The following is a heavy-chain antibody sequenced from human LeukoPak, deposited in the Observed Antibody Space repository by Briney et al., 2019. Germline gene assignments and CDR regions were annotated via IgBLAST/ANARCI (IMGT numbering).Heavy chain of an antibody. Sequence: GESLKISCKDSAYSFTSYWIGWVRQLPGKGLEWMGITYPGDSDTRYSPSFQGQVTISADKSISTAYLQWSSLKASDTAMYYCARGAPDCSSTSCPMGNWFGPWGQGTLVTVSS. CDR3: ARGAPDCSSTSCPMGNWFGP. V-gene: IGHV5-51*01. J-gene: IGHJ5*02. CDR1: AYSFTSYW. D-gene: IGHD2-2*01. CDR2: TYPGDSDT.